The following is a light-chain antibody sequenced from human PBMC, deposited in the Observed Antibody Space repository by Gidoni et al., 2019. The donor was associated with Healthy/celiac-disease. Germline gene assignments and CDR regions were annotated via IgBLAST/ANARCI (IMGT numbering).Light chain of an antibody. J-gene: IGLJ1*01. CDR1: SSDVGGYNY. V-gene: IGLV2-8*01. CDR2: EVS. Sequence: QSALTQPPSASGSPGQSVTISCTGTSSDVGGYNYDSWYQQHPGKAPKLMIYEVSKRPSGVPDRFSGSKSGNTASLTVSGLQAEDEADYYCSSYAGSNIGVFGTGTKVTVL. CDR3: SSYAGSNIGV.